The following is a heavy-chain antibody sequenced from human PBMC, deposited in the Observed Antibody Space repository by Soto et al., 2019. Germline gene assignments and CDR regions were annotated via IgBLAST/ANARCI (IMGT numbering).Heavy chain of an antibody. CDR2: VDWDDVK. V-gene: IGHV2-70*01. CDR3: ARTTDYSDSGSSPNWFDP. D-gene: IGHD3-10*01. CDR1: GFSLSTRGMC. J-gene: IGHJ5*02. Sequence: SGPTLVNPTETLTLTCTFSGFSLSTRGMCVTWISQPPGKALEWLALVDWDDVKFYSTSLRTRLTISKDTSKNQVVLTMTNMDPVDTATYYFARTTDYSDSGSSPNWFDPWGQGTLVTVSS.